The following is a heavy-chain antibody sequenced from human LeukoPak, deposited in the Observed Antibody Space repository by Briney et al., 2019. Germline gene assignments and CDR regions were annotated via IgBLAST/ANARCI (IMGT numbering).Heavy chain of an antibody. CDR3: AREERGSSYGWAFDI. Sequence: SETLSLTCTVSGGSISTSNYYWSWIRQPAGKGLEWIGRIYTSGNSNYNPSLKSRVTISVDASKNQFSLKLSSVTAADTALYYCAREERGSSYGWAFDIWGQGTMFTVSS. J-gene: IGHJ3*02. CDR2: IYTSGNS. D-gene: IGHD5-18*01. CDR1: GGSISTSNYY. V-gene: IGHV4-61*02.